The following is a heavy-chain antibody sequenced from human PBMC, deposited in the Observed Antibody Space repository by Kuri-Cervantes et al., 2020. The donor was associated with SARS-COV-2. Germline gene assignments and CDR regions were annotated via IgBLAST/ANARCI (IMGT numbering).Heavy chain of an antibody. J-gene: IGHJ6*03. CDR1: GGSFSDNH. D-gene: IGHD3-10*01. V-gene: IGHV4-34*01. CDR2: INYSGTT. CDR3: ARLRRHNNAWFVTGYYMDV. Sequence: ESLKISCAVYGGSFSDNHWTWVRQPPGKGLEWIGEINYSGTTNYNPSLKSRVTMSVDTSKNQFSLNQTSVTAADTAVYYCARLRRHNNAWFVTGYYMDVWGKGTTVTVSS.